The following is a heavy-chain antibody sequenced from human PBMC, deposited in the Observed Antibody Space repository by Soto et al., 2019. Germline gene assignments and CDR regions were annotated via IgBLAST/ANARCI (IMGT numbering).Heavy chain of an antibody. Sequence: PSETLSLTCTVSGGSISSGGYYWSWIRQPPGKGLEWIGEIYHSGSTNYNPSLKSRVTISVDKSKNQFSLKLSSVTAADTAVYYCARSPDSSGYYPRWYYYGMDVWGQGTTVTVSS. V-gene: IGHV4-39*07. J-gene: IGHJ6*02. CDR1: GGSISSGGYY. CDR3: ARSPDSSGYYPRWYYYGMDV. D-gene: IGHD3-22*01. CDR2: IYHSGST.